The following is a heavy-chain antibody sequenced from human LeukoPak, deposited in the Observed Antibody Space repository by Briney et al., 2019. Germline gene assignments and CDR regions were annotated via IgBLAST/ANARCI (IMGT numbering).Heavy chain of an antibody. D-gene: IGHD3-22*01. CDR3: ARAVDDSSGYYYDY. CDR2: IYYSGST. V-gene: IGHV4-61*10. Sequence: SETLSLTCTVSGGSISSGSYYWSWIRQPAGKGLEWIGYIYYSGSTNYNPSLKSRVTISVDTSKNQFSLKLSSVTAADTAVYYCARAVDDSSGYYYDYWGQGTLVTVSS. CDR1: GGSISSGSYY. J-gene: IGHJ4*02.